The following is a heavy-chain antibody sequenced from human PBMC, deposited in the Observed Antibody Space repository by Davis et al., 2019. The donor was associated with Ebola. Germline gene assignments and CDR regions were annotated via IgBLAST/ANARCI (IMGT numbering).Heavy chain of an antibody. CDR3: TSTLDGDYVDY. V-gene: IGHV3-73*01. Sequence: GGSLRLSCAASGFTFSGSAMHWVRQASGKGLEWVGRIRSKANSYATAYAASVKGRFTISRDDSKNTAYLQMNSLKTEDTAVYYCTSTLDGDYVDYWGQGTLVTVSS. J-gene: IGHJ4*02. CDR2: IRSKANSYAT. CDR1: GFTFSGSA. D-gene: IGHD4-17*01.